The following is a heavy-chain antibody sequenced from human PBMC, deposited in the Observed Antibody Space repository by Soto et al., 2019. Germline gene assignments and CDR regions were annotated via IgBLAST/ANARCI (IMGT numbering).Heavy chain of an antibody. Sequence: GGSLRLSCAASGFTVSSNYMSWVRQAPGKGLEWVSVIYSGGSTYYADSVKGRFTISRDNAKNTLYLQMNSLRAEETAVYYFASGSDFDYWGQGTLVTVSS. CDR2: IYSGGST. CDR1: GFTVSSNY. CDR3: ASGSDFDY. J-gene: IGHJ4*02. D-gene: IGHD1-26*01. V-gene: IGHV3-53*01.